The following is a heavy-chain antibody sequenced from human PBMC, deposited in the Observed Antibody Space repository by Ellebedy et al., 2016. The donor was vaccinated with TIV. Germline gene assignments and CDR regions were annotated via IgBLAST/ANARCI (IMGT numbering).Heavy chain of an antibody. V-gene: IGHV3-74*01. CDR1: GFTFTSYW. J-gene: IGHJ6*02. D-gene: IGHD1-1*01. CDR3: ARERKYNFGYYYYYGMDV. CDR2: IKGDGSSA. Sequence: GGSLRLSCAASGFTFTSYWMHWVRQAPGKELVWVSRIKGDGSSAGYVDSVKGRFTISRDNAKNSLYLQMDTLRGEDTAVYYCARERKYNFGYYYYYGMDVWGQGTTVTVSS.